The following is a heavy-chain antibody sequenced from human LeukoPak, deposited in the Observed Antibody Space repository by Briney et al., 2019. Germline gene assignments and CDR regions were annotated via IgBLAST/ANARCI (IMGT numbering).Heavy chain of an antibody. V-gene: IGHV4-59*01. D-gene: IGHD2/OR15-2a*01. CDR2: IYYSGST. J-gene: IGHJ5*02. Sequence: PSETLSLTCTISGGSISSCYWSWIRQPPGKGLEWIGYIYYSGSTSYNPSLKSRLTMSVDTSKNQFSLKLSSVTAADTAVYYCARVPYSTTVFDTWGQGTLVTVSS. CDR3: ARVPYSTTVFDT. CDR1: GGSISSCY.